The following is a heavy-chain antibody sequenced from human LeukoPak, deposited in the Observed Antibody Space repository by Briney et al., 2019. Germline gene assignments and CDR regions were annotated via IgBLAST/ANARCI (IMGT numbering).Heavy chain of an antibody. D-gene: IGHD1-14*01. V-gene: IGHV1-18*01. Sequence: ASVKVSCKASRYSFTSYGITWVRQAPGQGLEWMGWISAYNSNTDYAQKLRGRVTMTTDTPTNTAYMELRSLRSDDTALYYCARDNRYFDLWGRGTLVTVSS. CDR2: ISAYNSNT. CDR1: RYSFTSYG. CDR3: ARDNRYFDL. J-gene: IGHJ2*01.